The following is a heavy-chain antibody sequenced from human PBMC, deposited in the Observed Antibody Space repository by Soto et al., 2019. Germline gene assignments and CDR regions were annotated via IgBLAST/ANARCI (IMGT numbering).Heavy chain of an antibody. CDR1: GFTFRSYG. V-gene: IGHV3-30*18. J-gene: IGHJ6*02. CDR2: ISNDGNNK. Sequence: GGSLRLSCATSGFTFRSYGMHWVRQAPGKGLEWLAVISNDGNNKFFADSVKGRLTLSRDNARNTLYLQINRLRAEDTAVYFCGKDTIDRSGGDCPLYYYYGMDVWAHGTSVTVSS. CDR3: GKDTIDRSGGDCPLYYYYGMDV. D-gene: IGHD2-21*02.